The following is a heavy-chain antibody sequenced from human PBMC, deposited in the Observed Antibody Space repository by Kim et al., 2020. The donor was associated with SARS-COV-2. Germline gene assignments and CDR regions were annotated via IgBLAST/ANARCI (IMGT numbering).Heavy chain of an antibody. J-gene: IGHJ4*02. CDR2: INTNTGNP. V-gene: IGHV7-4-1*02. CDR1: GYTFTSYA. CDR3: ARGGDFYGSGRRFDY. D-gene: IGHD3-10*01. Sequence: ASVTVSCKASGYTFTSYAMNWVRQAPGQGLEWMGWINTNTGNPTYAQGFTGRFVFSLDTSVSTAYLQISSLKAEDTAVYYCARGGDFYGSGRRFDYWGQGTLVTVSS.